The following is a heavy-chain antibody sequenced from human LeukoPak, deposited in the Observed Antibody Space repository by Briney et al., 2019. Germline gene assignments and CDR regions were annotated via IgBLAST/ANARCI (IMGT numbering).Heavy chain of an antibody. CDR3: ARIYSSGRGNDALDI. J-gene: IGHJ3*02. CDR1: GFTFSSYQ. D-gene: IGHD6-19*01. V-gene: IGHV3-48*03. Sequence: GGSLRLSCAASGFTFSSYQMTWVRQAPGKGLQWVSYITSTGTTIHYADSVKGRFTISRDNANNSLFLQMNSLRAEDTAVYYCARIYSSGRGNDALDIWGQGTMVSVSS. CDR2: ITSTGTTI.